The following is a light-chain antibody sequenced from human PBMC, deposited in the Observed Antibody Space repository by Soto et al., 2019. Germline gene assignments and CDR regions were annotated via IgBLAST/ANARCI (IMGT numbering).Light chain of an antibody. V-gene: IGKV3-20*01. CDR1: QSVARSS. J-gene: IGKJ1*01. CDR3: QRYGSSPRP. Sequence: EIVLTQSTGTLSLAPGERATLSCRASQSVARSSLTWYQQKPGQAPSVLFYGASNRATGIPDRFSGSGSGTDFTLTISRLEPEDFAVYYCQRYGSSPRPVGQGPKVEIK. CDR2: GAS.